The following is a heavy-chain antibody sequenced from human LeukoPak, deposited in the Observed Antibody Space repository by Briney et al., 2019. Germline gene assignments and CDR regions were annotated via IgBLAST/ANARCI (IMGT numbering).Heavy chain of an antibody. V-gene: IGHV3-30-3*01. Sequence: GGSLRLSCAASGFTFSSYAMHWVRQAPGKGLEWVAVISYDGSNKYYADSVKGRFTISRDNSKNTLYLQMNSLRAEDTAVYYCARDREYSSSSGVVDYWGQGTLVTVSS. CDR1: GFTFSSYA. CDR2: ISYDGSNK. CDR3: ARDREYSSSSGVVDY. D-gene: IGHD6-6*01. J-gene: IGHJ4*02.